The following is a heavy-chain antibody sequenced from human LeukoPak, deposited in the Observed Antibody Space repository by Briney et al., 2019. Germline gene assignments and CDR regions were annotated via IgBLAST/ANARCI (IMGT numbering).Heavy chain of an antibody. CDR2: IFPDDSDI. J-gene: IGHJ3*02. CDR1: GYSFTSHW. D-gene: IGHD5-24*01. Sequence: GESLKISCKGSGYSFTSHWIGWVRQMPGKGLEWMGIIFPDDSDIRYSPSFQGQVTISGDKSISTAYLQWSSLKASDTAMYYCARQGDGYDSRVSDGFDIWGQGTMVTVSS. CDR3: ARQGDGYDSRVSDGFDI. V-gene: IGHV5-51*01.